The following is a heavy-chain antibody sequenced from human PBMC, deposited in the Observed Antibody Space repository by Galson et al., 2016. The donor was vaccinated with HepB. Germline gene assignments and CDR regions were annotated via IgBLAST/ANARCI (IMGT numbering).Heavy chain of an antibody. CDR1: EFTFSSYS. D-gene: IGHD3-16*01. Sequence: SLRLSCAASEFTFSSYSMNWVRQAPGKGLEWVSYISSSSSTISYADSMKGRFTISRDNSKNTLYLQMNSLRAEDTAVYYCARDVHTSMIGSGWAFDLWGQGTRVTVSS. CDR3: ARDVHTSMIGSGWAFDL. CDR2: ISSSSSTI. V-gene: IGHV3-48*01. J-gene: IGHJ3*01.